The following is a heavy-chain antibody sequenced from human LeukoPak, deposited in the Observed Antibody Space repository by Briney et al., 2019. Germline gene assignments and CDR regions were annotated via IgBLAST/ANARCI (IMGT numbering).Heavy chain of an antibody. CDR1: GGTFSSYA. D-gene: IGHD1-26*01. CDR2: IIPIFGTA. CDR3: ARDPEEHYYYGMDV. J-gene: IGHJ6*02. Sequence: SVKVPCKASGGTFSSYAISWVRQAPGQGLEWMGGIIPIFGTANYAQKFQGRVTITADESTSTAYMELSSLRSEDTAVYYCARDPEEHYYYGMDVWGQGTTVTVSS. V-gene: IGHV1-69*13.